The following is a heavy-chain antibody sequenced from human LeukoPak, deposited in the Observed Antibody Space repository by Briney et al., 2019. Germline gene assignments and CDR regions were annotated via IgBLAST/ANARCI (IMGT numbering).Heavy chain of an antibody. CDR3: GDLGSAGTDH. CDR1: GFTFIPHY. J-gene: IGHJ4*02. CDR2: IRNKANGYTT. V-gene: IGHV3-72*01. D-gene: IGHD3-10*01. Sequence: GGSLRLSCATSGFTFIPHYMDWVRQSPGQGLEWVGLIRNKANGYTTVYAASVKGRFTISRDDSKNSVYLQMDSLKTEVTAVYYCGDLGSAGTDHWGQGTLVTVSS.